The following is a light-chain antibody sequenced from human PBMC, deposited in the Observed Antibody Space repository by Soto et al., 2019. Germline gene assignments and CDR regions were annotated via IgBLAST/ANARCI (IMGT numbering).Light chain of an antibody. V-gene: IGLV4-69*01. CDR2: LNSDGSH. CDR3: QAWGTGMV. Sequence: QAVVTQSPSASASLGASVKLTCTLSSGHNSYAIAWHQQQPEKGPRYLMKLNSDGSHSKEDGIPDRFSGSSSGAERYLTISSLQSEDEADYYCQAWGTGMVFGGGTKVTVL. J-gene: IGLJ2*01. CDR1: SGHNSYA.